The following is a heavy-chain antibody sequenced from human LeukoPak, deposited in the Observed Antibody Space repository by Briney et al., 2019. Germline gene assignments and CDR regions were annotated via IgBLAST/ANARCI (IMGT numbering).Heavy chain of an antibody. J-gene: IGHJ5*02. V-gene: IGHV7-4-1*02. CDR1: GYSFTTYS. D-gene: IGHD2-2*01. CDR3: ARDAIPAAFNRFDP. Sequence: ASVKVSCKASGYSFTTYSINWVRQAPGQGLEWMGWININTGNPIYAQGFTGRFVFSLDTSASTAYLQISSLKADDTAVYYCARDAIPAAFNRFDPWGQGTLVTVSS. CDR2: ININTGNP.